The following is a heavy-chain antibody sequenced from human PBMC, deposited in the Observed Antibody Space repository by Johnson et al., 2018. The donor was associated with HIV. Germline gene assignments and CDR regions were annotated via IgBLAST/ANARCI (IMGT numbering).Heavy chain of an antibody. CDR2: MRYDGSNK. CDR3: AKDQHGPLVPTVMRDDAFDI. V-gene: IGHV3-30*02. Sequence: VQLVESGGGVVQPGGSLRISCAASGFSFSNYGMHWVRQAPGKGLEWVTFMRYDGSNKYYADSVKGRFTISRDNSKNTLYLQMNSLGAGDTAVYYCAKDQHGPLVPTVMRDDAFDIWGQGTMVTVSS. D-gene: IGHD5-12*01. CDR1: GFSFSNYG. J-gene: IGHJ3*02.